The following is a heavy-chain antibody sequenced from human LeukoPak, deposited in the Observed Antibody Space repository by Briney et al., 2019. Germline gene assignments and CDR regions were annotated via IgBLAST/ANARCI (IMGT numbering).Heavy chain of an antibody. CDR2: IYSGGTT. V-gene: IGHV3-53*01. J-gene: IGHJ4*02. CDR1: GYTVSTNY. CDR3: AWDSGSYLKSFDY. D-gene: IGHD1-26*01. Sequence: PGGSLRLSCAASGYTVSTNYMSWVRQAPEKGLEWISVIYSGGTTYYADSVKGRFTISRDNSKNTLYLQMNSLRAEDTAVYYCAWDSGSYLKSFDYWGQGTLVTVSS.